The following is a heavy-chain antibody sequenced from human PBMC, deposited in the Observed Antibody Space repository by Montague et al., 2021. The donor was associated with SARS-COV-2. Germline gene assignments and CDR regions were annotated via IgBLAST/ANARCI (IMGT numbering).Heavy chain of an antibody. CDR3: ARDHERASQPGYFDA. CDR2: IYSSGTT. CDR1: GDSMSSGRYY. J-gene: IGHJ4*02. V-gene: IGHV4-61*02. Sequence: TLSLTCTVSGDSMSSGRYYWTWIRQPAGKRLEWIGRIYSSGTTNYNPSLKSRVTLLVDTSKNQFSLKLNSVTAADTAVYFCARDHERASQPGYFDAWGQRTLVTVSS. D-gene: IGHD1-1*01.